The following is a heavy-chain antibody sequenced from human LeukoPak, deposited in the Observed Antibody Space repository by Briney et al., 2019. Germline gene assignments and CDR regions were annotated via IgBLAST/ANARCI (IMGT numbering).Heavy chain of an antibody. V-gene: IGHV4-30-2*01. CDR3: ARSSPRAMGNYLDF. D-gene: IGHD7-27*01. CDR2: IYPRGST. J-gene: IGHJ4*02. CDR1: GGSISSGSYS. Sequence: PSETLSLTCAVSGGSISSGSYSWSWIRQPPGKGLEWIGYIYPRGSTYYNPSLKSRVILSLDKSANQFSLNLSSVTAADTAVYYCARSSPRAMGNYLDFWGQGTLVTVSS.